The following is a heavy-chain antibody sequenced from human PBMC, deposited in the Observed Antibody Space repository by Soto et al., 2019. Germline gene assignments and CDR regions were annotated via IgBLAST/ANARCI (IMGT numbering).Heavy chain of an antibody. CDR2: ISSSSSYT. CDR3: ARVRFDWGSSPPATRCYYGMDV. V-gene: IGHV3-11*06. Sequence: GGSLRLSCAASGFTFSDYYMSWIRQAPGKGLEWVSYISSSSSYTNYADSVKGRFTISRDNAKNSLYLQMNSLRAEDTAVYYCARVRFDWGSSPPATRCYYGMDVWGQGTSVTVSS. D-gene: IGHD6-6*01. J-gene: IGHJ6*02. CDR1: GFTFSDYY.